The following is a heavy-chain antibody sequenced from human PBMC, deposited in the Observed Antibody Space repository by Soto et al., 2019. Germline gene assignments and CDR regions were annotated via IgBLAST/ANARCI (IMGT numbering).Heavy chain of an antibody. Sequence: QVQLQQSGPGLVKPSETLSLTCSVSGGSVTNHHLSWIRQPPGKGLEWMGYINYSGSTNYNPSLWSRVTMSVDRPNSQFPLTLTSVTAADTAVYYCATYMGGGGGRGYWGQGTLVTVSS. CDR1: GGSVTNHH. V-gene: IGHV4-59*02. CDR2: INYSGST. D-gene: IGHD3-16*01. CDR3: ATYMGGGGGRGY. J-gene: IGHJ4*02.